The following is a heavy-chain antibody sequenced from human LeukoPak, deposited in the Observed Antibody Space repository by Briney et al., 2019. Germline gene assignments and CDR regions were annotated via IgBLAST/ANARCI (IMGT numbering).Heavy chain of an antibody. CDR3: ASALDY. CDR1: GFTFSSYS. J-gene: IGHJ4*02. V-gene: IGHV3-48*04. Sequence: PGGSLRLSCAASGFTFSSYSMNWVRQAPGKGLEWVSYISSSSSTIYYADSVKGRFTISRDNAKNSLYLQMNSVRAEDTAVSYCASALDYWGQGPLVTVSS. CDR2: ISSSSSTI.